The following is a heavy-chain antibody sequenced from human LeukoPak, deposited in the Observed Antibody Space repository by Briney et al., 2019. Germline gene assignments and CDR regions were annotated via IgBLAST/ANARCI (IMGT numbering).Heavy chain of an antibody. J-gene: IGHJ6*02. CDR3: AKRTPYGDHYYYYYGMDV. V-gene: IGHV3-23*01. D-gene: IGHD4-17*01. CDR1: GFTFSSYA. CDR2: ISGSGGST. Sequence: GGSLRLSCAASGFTFSSYAMSWVRRAPGKGLEWVSAISGSGGSTYYADSVKGRFTISRDNSKNTLYLQMNSLRAEDTAVYYCAKRTPYGDHYYYYYGMDVWGQGTTVTVSS.